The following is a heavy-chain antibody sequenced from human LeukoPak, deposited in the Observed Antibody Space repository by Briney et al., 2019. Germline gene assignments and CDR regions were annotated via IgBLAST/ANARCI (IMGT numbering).Heavy chain of an antibody. CDR1: GFTFSSYD. D-gene: IGHD6-19*01. CDR3: VRDPSGHGMDV. J-gene: IGHJ6*02. CDR2: MGTAGDT. Sequence: GGSLRLSCAASGFTFSSYDMHWVRQPTGKGLEWVSAMGTAGDTHYPGSVKGRFTISRENAKNSLYLQMNSLRAGDTAVYYCVRDPSGHGMDVWGQGTTVTVFS. V-gene: IGHV3-13*01.